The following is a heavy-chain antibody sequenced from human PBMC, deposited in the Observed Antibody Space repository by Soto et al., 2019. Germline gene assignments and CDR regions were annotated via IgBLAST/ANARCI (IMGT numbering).Heavy chain of an antibody. CDR1: GGSISSSSYY. CDR2: IYYSGST. V-gene: IGHV4-39*01. Sequence: SETLSLTCTVSGGSISSSSYYWGWIRQPPGKGLEWIGGIYYSGSTYYNPSLKSRVTISVDTSKNQFSLKLSSVTAADTAVYYCARCIRYSGYDAAFDIWGQGTMVTVSS. CDR3: ARCIRYSGYDAAFDI. J-gene: IGHJ3*02. D-gene: IGHD5-12*01.